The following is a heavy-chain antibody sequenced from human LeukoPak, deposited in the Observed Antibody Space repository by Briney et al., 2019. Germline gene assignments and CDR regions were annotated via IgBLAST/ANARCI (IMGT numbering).Heavy chain of an antibody. V-gene: IGHV4-59*08. D-gene: IGHD4-17*01. CDR3: ARHPGNDFGDYETD. J-gene: IGHJ4*02. CDR2: IYYSGST. Sequence: PPETLSLTCTVSGGYISNNYWSWIRQPPGKGLEWIGYIYYSGSTNYNPSLKSRVTISVDTSKNQFSLKLSSVTATDTAVYYCARHPGNDFGDYETDWGQGTLVTVSS. CDR1: GGYISNNY.